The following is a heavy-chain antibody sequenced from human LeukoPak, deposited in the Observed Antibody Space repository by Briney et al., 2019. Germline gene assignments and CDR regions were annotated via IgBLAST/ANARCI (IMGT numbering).Heavy chain of an antibody. V-gene: IGHV4-59*01. J-gene: IGHJ5*02. Sequence: SETLSLTCTVSGVSISEYHWSWVRQPPGKGLEYIGHIFYSGTTNYNPSLKSRATISPDTSQNQVSLKLTSVTVADTAVYFCARDPRPYYSEGGWFDPWGQGALVAVSS. CDR2: IFYSGTT. D-gene: IGHD3-10*01. CDR3: ARDPRPYYSEGGWFDP. CDR1: GVSISEYH.